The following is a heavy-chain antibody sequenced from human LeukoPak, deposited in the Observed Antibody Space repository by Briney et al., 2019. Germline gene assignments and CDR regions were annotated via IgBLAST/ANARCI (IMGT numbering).Heavy chain of an antibody. V-gene: IGHV1-69*06. J-gene: IGHJ3*02. CDR2: IIPIFGTA. CDR3: ARVHSLLAYCGGDCSPGAFDI. D-gene: IGHD2-21*02. CDR1: GGTFSIYA. Sequence: GASVTVSCKASGGTFSIYAISWVRQAPGQGLEWMGGIIPIFGTANYSQKFQGRVTITAYKSTSTAYMELSSLRSEDTAVYYCARVHSLLAYCGGDCSPGAFDIWGQGTMVTVSS.